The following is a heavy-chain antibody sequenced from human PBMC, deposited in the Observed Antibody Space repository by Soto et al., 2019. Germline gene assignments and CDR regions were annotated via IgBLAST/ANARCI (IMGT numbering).Heavy chain of an antibody. CDR1: GFTFSSYW. CDR2: IKQDGSEK. Sequence: GGSLRLSCAASGFTFSSYWMSWVRQAPGKGLEWVANIKQDGSEKYYVDSVKGRFTISRDNAKNSLYLQMNSLRAEDTAVYYCARSQLPYSYGPYYYYGMDVWGQGTTVTVSS. D-gene: IGHD5-18*01. CDR3: ARSQLPYSYGPYYYYGMDV. V-gene: IGHV3-7*03. J-gene: IGHJ6*02.